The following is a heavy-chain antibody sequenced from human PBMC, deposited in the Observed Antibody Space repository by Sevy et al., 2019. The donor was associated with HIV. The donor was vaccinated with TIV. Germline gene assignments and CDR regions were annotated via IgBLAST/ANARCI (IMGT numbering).Heavy chain of an antibody. Sequence: GGSLRLSCAASGFTFSSYGMHWVHQAPGKGLEWVAVISYDGSNKYYADSVKGRFTISRDNSKNTLYLQMNSLRAEDTAVYYCAKEGRGAVAGREAAFDIWGQGTMVTVSS. CDR2: ISYDGSNK. CDR3: AKEGRGAVAGREAAFDI. J-gene: IGHJ3*02. CDR1: GFTFSSYG. V-gene: IGHV3-30*18. D-gene: IGHD6-19*01.